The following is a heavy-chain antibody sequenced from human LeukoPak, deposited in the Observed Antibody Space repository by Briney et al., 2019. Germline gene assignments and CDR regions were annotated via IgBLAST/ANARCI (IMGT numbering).Heavy chain of an antibody. CDR1: GGSNSSCDYY. V-gene: IGHV4-30-4*08. J-gene: IGHJ1*01. Sequence: ASQTLSLTCTVSGGSNSSCDYYWSSSRQPPGKGLERIGYIYYCGSTYYYPSLMSRVTISVDTSKNQFSLKLSSVTAADTAVYYCARDSDYSNYLVWGQGTLVTVSS. CDR3: ARDSDYSNYLV. CDR2: IYYCGST. D-gene: IGHD4-11*01.